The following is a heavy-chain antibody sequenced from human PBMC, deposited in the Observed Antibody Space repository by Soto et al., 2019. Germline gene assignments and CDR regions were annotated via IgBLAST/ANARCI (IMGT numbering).Heavy chain of an antibody. D-gene: IGHD3-9*01. J-gene: IGHJ6*02. CDR1: GGSISTRDYY. Sequence: ETLSLTCTVSGGSISTRDYYWGWVRQAPGKGLEWVSSISSSSSYIYYADSVKGRFTISRDNAKNSLYLQMNSLRAEDTAVYYCARGIGNFDWFNYYYYGLDVWGQGTTVTISS. CDR2: ISSSSSYI. V-gene: IGHV3-21*01. CDR3: ARGIGNFDWFNYYYYGLDV.